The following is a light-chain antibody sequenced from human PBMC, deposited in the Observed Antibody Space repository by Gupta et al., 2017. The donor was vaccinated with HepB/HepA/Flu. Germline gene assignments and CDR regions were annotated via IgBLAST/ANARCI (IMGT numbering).Light chain of an antibody. CDR1: SPNIGNHD. Sequence: QSALTQPPSLSAAPGQKVTITCSGSSPNIGNHDVPWYQQLPGTAPKLLIYENNKRPSGIPDRFSGSRSGTSATLGIAGLQTGDEADYYCGAWDSSLSAYVLGTGTKFTVL. CDR2: ENN. J-gene: IGLJ1*01. CDR3: GAWDSSLSAYV. V-gene: IGLV1-51*02.